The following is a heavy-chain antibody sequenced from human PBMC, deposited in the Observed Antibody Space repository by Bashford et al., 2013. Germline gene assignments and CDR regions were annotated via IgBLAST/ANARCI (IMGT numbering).Heavy chain of an antibody. Sequence: GSLRLSCAASGFTFRTMLCTGSARLQGKGLEWVAVISYDGNSKYYADSVKGRFTISRDNSKNTLYLQMNSLRPEDTAVYYCAKSSIAAAANWFDPWGQGTLVTVSS. CDR2: ISYDGNSK. J-gene: IGHJ5*02. CDR1: GFTFRTML. D-gene: IGHD6-13*01. V-gene: IGHV3-30-3*01. CDR3: AKSSIAAAANWFDP.